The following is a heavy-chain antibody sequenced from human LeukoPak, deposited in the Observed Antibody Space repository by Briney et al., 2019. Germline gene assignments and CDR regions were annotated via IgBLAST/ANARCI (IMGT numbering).Heavy chain of an antibody. J-gene: IGHJ6*03. D-gene: IGHD6-19*01. V-gene: IGHV3-21*01. Sequence: GGSLRLSCAASGFTFSSYGMSWVRQAPGKGLEWVSSISSSSSYTYYADSVRGRFTISRDNAKKSLYLQMNSLRAEDTAVYYCAKDSEKASSGWYPHRYYYYYMDVWGKGTTVTISS. CDR1: GFTFSSYG. CDR2: ISSSSSYT. CDR3: AKDSEKASSGWYPHRYYYYYMDV.